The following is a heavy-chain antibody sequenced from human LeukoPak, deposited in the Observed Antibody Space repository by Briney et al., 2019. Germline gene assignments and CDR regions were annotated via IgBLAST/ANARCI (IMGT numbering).Heavy chain of an antibody. CDR3: ARDGPAMVSGWYFDL. J-gene: IGHJ2*01. V-gene: IGHV4-39*07. CDR1: GGSISSGTYY. Sequence: KASETLSLTCTVSGGSISSGTYYWGWIRQPPGKGLEWIGSIYYSGSTYYNPSLKSRVTISLDTSKNQFSLKLSSVTAADTAVYYCARDGPAMVSGWYFDLWGRGTLVTVSS. D-gene: IGHD5-18*01. CDR2: IYYSGST.